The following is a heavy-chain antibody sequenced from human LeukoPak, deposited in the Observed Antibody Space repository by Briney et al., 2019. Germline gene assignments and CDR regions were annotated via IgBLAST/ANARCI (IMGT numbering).Heavy chain of an antibody. CDR1: GGSISSYY. Sequence: SETLSLTCTVSGGSISSYYWSWIRQPPGKGLEWIGYIYYSGSTNYNPSLKSRVTISVDTSKNHFSLKLRSVTAADTAVYYCARTHSGSYFGYWGQGTLVTVSS. V-gene: IGHV4-59*01. D-gene: IGHD1-26*01. CDR3: ARTHSGSYFGY. J-gene: IGHJ4*02. CDR2: IYYSGST.